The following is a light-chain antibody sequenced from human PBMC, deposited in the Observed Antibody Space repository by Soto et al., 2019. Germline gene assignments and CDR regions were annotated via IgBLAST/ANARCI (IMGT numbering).Light chain of an antibody. V-gene: IGKV1-6*01. CDR3: LQDYNFPWT. CDR2: GAS. CDR1: QGIRND. J-gene: IGKJ1*01. Sequence: AIQMTQSPSSLSASVGDRVTITCRASQGIRNDLGWYQQKPGKAPKLLIYGASILRSGVPSRFSGSWSGTEFTLTVSSLQPEDFATYYCLQDYNFPWTFGQGTKVEIK.